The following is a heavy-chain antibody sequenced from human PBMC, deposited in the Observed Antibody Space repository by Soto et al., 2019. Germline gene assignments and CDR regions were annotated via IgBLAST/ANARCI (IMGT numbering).Heavy chain of an antibody. Sequence: PGGSLRLSCADSGFTFSSYGMHWVRQAPGKGLEWVAVISYDGSNKYYADSVKGRFTISRDNSKNTLYLQMNSLRAEDTAVYYCAKDSSVTLYYFDYWGQGTLVTVSS. D-gene: IGHD4-17*01. CDR1: GFTFSSYG. J-gene: IGHJ4*02. CDR3: AKDSSVTLYYFDY. V-gene: IGHV3-30*18. CDR2: ISYDGSNK.